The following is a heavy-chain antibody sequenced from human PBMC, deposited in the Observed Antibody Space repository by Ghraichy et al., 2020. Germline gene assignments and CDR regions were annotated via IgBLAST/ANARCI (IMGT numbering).Heavy chain of an antibody. CDR1: GFTFSSYW. D-gene: IGHD3-10*01. Sequence: GGSLRLSCAASGFTFSSYWMSWVRQAPGKGLEWVANIKQDGSEKYYVDSVKGRFTISRDNAKNSLYLQMNSLRADDTAVYYCARYPRFREFDVYYYYGMDVWGQGTTVTVSS. CDR3: ARYPRFREFDVYYYYGMDV. V-gene: IGHV3-7*01. CDR2: IKQDGSEK. J-gene: IGHJ6*02.